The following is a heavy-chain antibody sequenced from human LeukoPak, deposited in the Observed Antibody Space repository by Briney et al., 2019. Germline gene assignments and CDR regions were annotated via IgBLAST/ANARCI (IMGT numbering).Heavy chain of an antibody. V-gene: IGHV3-74*01. Sequence: GGSLRLSCAASGFTFSSYWMHWVRQAPGKGLVWVSRINSDGRITNYADSVKGRFTISRDNAKNSLYLQMNSLRAEDTAVYYCARTQPTYDSKGQIFDYWGQGTLVTVSS. J-gene: IGHJ4*02. CDR2: INSDGRIT. CDR1: GFTFSSYW. D-gene: IGHD3-22*01. CDR3: ARTQPTYDSKGQIFDY.